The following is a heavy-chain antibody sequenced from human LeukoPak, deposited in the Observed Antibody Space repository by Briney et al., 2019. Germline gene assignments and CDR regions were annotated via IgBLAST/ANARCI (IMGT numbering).Heavy chain of an antibody. D-gene: IGHD5-12*01. CDR3: ARPRGYSGYGEFDY. V-gene: IGHV3-7*01. CDR2: IKQDGSEK. Sequence: PGGSLRLSCAASGFTFSSYWMSWVRQAPGKGLEWVANIKQDGSEKYYVDSVNGRFTISRDNAKNSLYLQMNSLRAEDTAVYYCARPRGYSGYGEFDYWGQGTLVTVSS. CDR1: GFTFSSYW. J-gene: IGHJ4*02.